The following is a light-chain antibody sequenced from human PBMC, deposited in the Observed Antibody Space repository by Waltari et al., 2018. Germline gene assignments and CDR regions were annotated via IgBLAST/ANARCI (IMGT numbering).Light chain of an antibody. CDR2: HAS. J-gene: IGKJ1*01. Sequence: EIVLTQSPGPLSLSPGERDTLSCRASQSISKYLAWYQQKPGQAPGLLIYHASSRAAGIPDRFSGSGSGTDFSLTISRLEPEDFAVYYCQHYESLPVTFGQGTKVEIK. CDR3: QHYESLPVT. V-gene: IGKV3-20*01. CDR1: QSISKY.